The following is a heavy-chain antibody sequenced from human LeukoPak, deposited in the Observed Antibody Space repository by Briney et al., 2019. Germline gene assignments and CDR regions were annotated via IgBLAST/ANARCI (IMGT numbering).Heavy chain of an antibody. CDR1: GFTFSSYS. J-gene: IGHJ4*02. CDR3: ARGPRPCSGGSCHPRFDY. CDR2: ISSSSSYI. D-gene: IGHD2-15*01. Sequence: GGSLRLSCAASGFTFSSYSMNWVRQAPGKGLEWVSSISSSSSYIYYADSVKGRFTISRDNAKNSLYLQMNSLRAEDTAAYYCARGPRPCSGGSCHPRFDYWGQGTLVTVSS. V-gene: IGHV3-21*01.